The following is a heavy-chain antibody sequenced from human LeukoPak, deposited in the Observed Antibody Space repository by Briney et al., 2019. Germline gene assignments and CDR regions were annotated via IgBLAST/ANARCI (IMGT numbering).Heavy chain of an antibody. CDR1: GFTFSSYE. CDR2: ISSSGSTI. Sequence: PGGSLRLSCTASGFTFSSYEMNWVRQAPGKGLEWVSYISSSGSTIHYADSVKGRFTISRDNAKNSLYLQMNSLRAEDTAVYYCARDGAAGPYYYYGMDVWGQGTTVTVSS. D-gene: IGHD6-13*01. CDR3: ARDGAAGPYYYYGMDV. V-gene: IGHV3-48*03. J-gene: IGHJ6*02.